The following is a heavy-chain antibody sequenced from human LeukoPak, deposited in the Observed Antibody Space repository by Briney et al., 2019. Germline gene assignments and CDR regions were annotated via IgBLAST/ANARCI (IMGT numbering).Heavy chain of an antibody. J-gene: IGHJ4*02. CDR3: ARGSSGWYGVDY. D-gene: IGHD6-19*01. Sequence: GGSLRLSCAASGFTFSSYSMNWVRQAPGKGLEWVSSISSSSSYIYYADSVKGRFTISRDNAKNSLYLQMNSLRAEDTAVYYCARGSSGWYGVDYWGQGTLVTVSS. V-gene: IGHV3-21*01. CDR2: ISSSSSYI. CDR1: GFTFSSYS.